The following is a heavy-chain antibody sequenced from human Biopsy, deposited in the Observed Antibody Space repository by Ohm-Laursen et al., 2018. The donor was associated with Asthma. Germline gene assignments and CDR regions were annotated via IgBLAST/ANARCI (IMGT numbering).Heavy chain of an antibody. Sequence: QTLSLTCTVSLASIDTGGSSGGYYWSWIRQSPGKALEWLALIYWDDYNLFRPSLKRRLTITKDPSKNQVVLTMTKMDPVDSGTYYCALSQDSGFDDHSPSWFDPWGQGTLVTVSS. D-gene: IGHD3-9*01. CDR3: ALSQDSGFDDHSPSWFDP. J-gene: IGHJ5*02. CDR2: IYWDDYN. V-gene: IGHV2-5*02. CDR1: LASIDTGGSSG.